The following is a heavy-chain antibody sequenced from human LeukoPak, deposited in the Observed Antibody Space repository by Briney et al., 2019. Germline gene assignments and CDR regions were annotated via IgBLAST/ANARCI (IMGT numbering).Heavy chain of an antibody. D-gene: IGHD6-19*01. CDR3: AHSRGYSSGWYTNPYYFDY. CDR2: NYWHDDK. V-gene: IGHV2-5*01. J-gene: IGHJ4*02. Sequence: SGPTLVKPTQTLTLTFTFSGFSRSTSRVGVGWIRQPPGKPLEWIALNYWHDDKRYSPSLKSRLTITKDTSKNQVVLTMTNMDPVDTATYYCAHSRGYSSGWYTNPYYFDYWGQGTLVTVSS. CDR1: GFSRSTSRVG.